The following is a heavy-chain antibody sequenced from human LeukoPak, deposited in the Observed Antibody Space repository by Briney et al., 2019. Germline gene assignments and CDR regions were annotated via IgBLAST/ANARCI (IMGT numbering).Heavy chain of an antibody. CDR1: GGSISSYY. V-gene: IGHV4-4*07. Sequence: SETLSLTCTVSGGSISSYYWSWIRQPAGKGLEWIGRIYTSGSTNYNPSLKSRVTMSVDTSKNQFSLKLSSVTAADTAVYYCARDSPANYIAVASVDFDLWGRGTLVTVSS. J-gene: IGHJ2*01. D-gene: IGHD6-19*01. CDR3: ARDSPANYIAVASVDFDL. CDR2: IYTSGST.